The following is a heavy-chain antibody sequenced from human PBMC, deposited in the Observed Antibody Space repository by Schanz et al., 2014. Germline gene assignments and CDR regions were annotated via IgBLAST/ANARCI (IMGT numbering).Heavy chain of an antibody. V-gene: IGHV4-59*05. Sequence: QVQLQESGPGLLKPSETLSLTCTVSGGSIRSYFWSWIRQPPGKGLEWIESIYYSGSTYYNPSFKSRVTTSVDTSKNQFSLKLSSVTAADTAVYYCARQFYDILTGYWFPYYFDYWGQGTLVTVSS. D-gene: IGHD3-9*01. CDR1: GGSIRSYF. CDR2: IYYSGST. J-gene: IGHJ4*02. CDR3: ARQFYDILTGYWFPYYFDY.